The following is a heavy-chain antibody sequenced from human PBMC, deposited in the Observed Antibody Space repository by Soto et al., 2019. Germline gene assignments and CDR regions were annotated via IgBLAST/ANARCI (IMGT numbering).Heavy chain of an antibody. CDR3: ARDRTLGYCSGGSCYRVPQEPDAFDI. J-gene: IGHJ3*02. Sequence: GGSLRLSCAASGFTFSSYWMHWVRQAPGKGLVWVSRINSDGSSTSYADVVKGRFTISRDNAKNTLDLQMNSRRAEDTAMYYCARDRTLGYCSGGSCYRVPQEPDAFDIWGQGTMVTVSS. CDR2: INSDGSST. D-gene: IGHD2-15*01. CDR1: GFTFSSYW. V-gene: IGHV3-74*01.